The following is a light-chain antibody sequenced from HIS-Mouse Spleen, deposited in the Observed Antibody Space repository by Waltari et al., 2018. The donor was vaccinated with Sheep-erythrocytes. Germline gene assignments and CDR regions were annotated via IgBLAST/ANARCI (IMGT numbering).Light chain of an antibody. Sequence: SYELTPPPSVSVSPGQTARITCSGDPLPKQYAYWYQQKPGQAPVVVIYKDSERPSGIPERFSGSSSGTTVTLTISGVQAEDEADYYCQSADSSGTYVFGTGTKVTVL. J-gene: IGLJ1*01. CDR3: QSADSSGTYV. CDR1: PLPKQY. V-gene: IGLV3-25*03. CDR2: KDS.